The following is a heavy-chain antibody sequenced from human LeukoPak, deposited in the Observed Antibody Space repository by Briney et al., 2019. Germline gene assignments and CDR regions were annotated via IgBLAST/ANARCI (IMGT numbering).Heavy chain of an antibody. J-gene: IGHJ5*02. D-gene: IGHD3-22*01. CDR2: INHSGST. CDR1: GGSFSGYY. V-gene: IGHV4-34*01. CDR3: ARRVGVTRGYNWFDP. Sequence: SETLSLTCAVYGGSFSGYYWSWIRQPPGKGLEWIGEINHSGSTNYNPSLKSRVTISVDTSKNQFSLKLSSVTAADTAVYYCARRVGVTRGYNWFDPWGQGTLVTVSS.